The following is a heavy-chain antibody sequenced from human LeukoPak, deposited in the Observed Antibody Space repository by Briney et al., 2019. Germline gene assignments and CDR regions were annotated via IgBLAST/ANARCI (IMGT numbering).Heavy chain of an antibody. CDR1: GGSISSYY. CDR2: IYTSGST. J-gene: IGHJ5*02. Sequence: SETLSLTCTVSGGSISSYYWSWIRQPAGKGLEWIGRIYTSGSTNYNPSLKSRVTMSVDTSKNQFSLKLSSVTAADTAVYYCARVPFKGHSYGYGGWFDPWGQGTLVTVSS. D-gene: IGHD5-18*01. V-gene: IGHV4-4*07. CDR3: ARVPFKGHSYGYGGWFDP.